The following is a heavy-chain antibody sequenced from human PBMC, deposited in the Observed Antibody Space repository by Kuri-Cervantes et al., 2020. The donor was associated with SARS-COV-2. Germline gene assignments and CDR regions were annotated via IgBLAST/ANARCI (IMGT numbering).Heavy chain of an antibody. D-gene: IGHD3-22*01. J-gene: IGHJ4*02. Sequence: SGPTLVKPTQTLTLTCHFSELSLSTSGMCVSWIRQPPGKALEWLALIDWDDDKYYSTSLKTRLTISKATSKNQVVLTMTNMDPVDTATYYCSRTPYYYDRSGYFDYWGQGTLVTVSS. CDR2: IDWDDDK. CDR3: SRTPYYYDRSGYFDY. CDR1: ELSLSTSGMC. V-gene: IGHV2-70*01.